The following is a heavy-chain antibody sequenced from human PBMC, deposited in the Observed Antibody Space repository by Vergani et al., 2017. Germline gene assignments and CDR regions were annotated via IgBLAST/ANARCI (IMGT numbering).Heavy chain of an antibody. D-gene: IGHD3-22*01. Sequence: EVQLVESGGGLVQPGGSLRLFCAASGFTFSSYWMHWVRQAPGKGLVWVSRINSDGSSTSYADSVKGRFTITIDNFNNSLYLQMNSRRAEDTAVYYCARDPASYYYDISYFDYWGQGTLVTVSS. CDR3: ARDPASYYYDISYFDY. J-gene: IGHJ4*02. CDR2: INSDGSST. CDR1: GFTFSSYW. V-gene: IGHV3-74*01.